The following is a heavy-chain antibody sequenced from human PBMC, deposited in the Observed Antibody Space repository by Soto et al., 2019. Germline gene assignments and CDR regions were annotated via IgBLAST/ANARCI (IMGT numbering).Heavy chain of an antibody. CDR2: IIPIYRAS. Sequence: QVQLVQSEAEVKKPGSSVKVSCKASGGSFGNLAISWVRQAPGQGLEWVAGIIPIYRASNYAEHFRGRISLTLDESTATTYLQLSSLTSEDSAIYYWATDTKGGYNYWFFDLWGRGTQVTVSS. CDR1: GGSFGNLA. J-gene: IGHJ2*01. D-gene: IGHD6-25*01. CDR3: ATDTKGGYNYWFFDL. V-gene: IGHV1-69*01.